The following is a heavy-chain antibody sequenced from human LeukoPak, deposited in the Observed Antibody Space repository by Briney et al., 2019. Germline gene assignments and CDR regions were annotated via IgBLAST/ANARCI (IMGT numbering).Heavy chain of an antibody. J-gene: IGHJ4*02. Sequence: PGGSLRLSCAASGFTFSSYWMHWVRQAPGKGLVWVSRISSDGSSTTYADSVKGRLTISRDNAKYTLYLQMNSLRAEDTAVYYCAKDVDIVATGDYFDSWGQGTLVTVSS. CDR1: GFTFSSYW. CDR2: ISSDGSST. CDR3: AKDVDIVATGDYFDS. D-gene: IGHD5-12*01. V-gene: IGHV3-74*01.